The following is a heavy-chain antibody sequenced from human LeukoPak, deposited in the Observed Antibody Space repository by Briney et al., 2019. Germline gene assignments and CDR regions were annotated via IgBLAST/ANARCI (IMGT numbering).Heavy chain of an antibody. CDR1: GYTFTGYY. D-gene: IGHD2-2*03. CDR3: AKPRFGYCSSTNCYSWFDP. Sequence: ASVKVSCKASGYTFTGYYMHWVRQAPGQRLEWMGWINPNSGDTNYTQKFQGRVTMTRDTSISTAYMELSRLRSDDTAVYYCAKPRFGYCSSTNCYSWFDPWGQGTLVTVSS. V-gene: IGHV1-2*02. CDR2: INPNSGDT. J-gene: IGHJ5*02.